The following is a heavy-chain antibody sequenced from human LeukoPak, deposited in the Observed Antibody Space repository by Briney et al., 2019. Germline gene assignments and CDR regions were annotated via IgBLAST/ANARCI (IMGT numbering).Heavy chain of an antibody. CDR1: GGSFSGYY. V-gene: IGHV4-34*01. Sequence: PSETLSLTCAVYGGSFSGYYWSWIRQPPGKGLEWIGEINHSGSTNYNPSLKSRVTISVDTSKNQFSLKLSSVTAADTAVYYCARGGNADYYYGMDVWGQGTTVTVSS. CDR2: INHSGST. D-gene: IGHD4-23*01. CDR3: ARGGNADYYYGMDV. J-gene: IGHJ6*02.